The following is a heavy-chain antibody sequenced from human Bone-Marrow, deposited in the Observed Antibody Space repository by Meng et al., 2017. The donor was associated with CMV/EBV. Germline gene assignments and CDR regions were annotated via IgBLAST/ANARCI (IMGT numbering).Heavy chain of an antibody. CDR1: GFTFDDYA. J-gene: IGHJ6*01. CDR3: AKGRGINWNYVGYGMDV. Sequence: GGSLRLSCAASGFTFDDYAMHWVRQAPGKGLEWVSGISWNSGSIGYADSVKGRFTISRDNAKNSLYLQMNSLRAEDTALYYCAKGRGINWNYVGYGMDVWGQGTTVTGYS. CDR2: ISWNSGSI. D-gene: IGHD1-7*01. V-gene: IGHV3-9*01.